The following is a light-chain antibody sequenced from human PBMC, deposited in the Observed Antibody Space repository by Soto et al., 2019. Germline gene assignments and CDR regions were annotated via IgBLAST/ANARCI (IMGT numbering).Light chain of an antibody. J-gene: IGKJ5*01. CDR1: QSISSSY. CDR2: GTF. CDR3: QQYGSSPPIT. V-gene: IGKV3-20*01. Sequence: IVLTQSPATLSFSPGERATLSCRASQSISSSYLGWYQQKPGQAPRLLIYGTFSRATGIPDRFSGSGSGTDFTLTISRLEPEDFAVYYCQQYGSSPPITFGQGTRLENK.